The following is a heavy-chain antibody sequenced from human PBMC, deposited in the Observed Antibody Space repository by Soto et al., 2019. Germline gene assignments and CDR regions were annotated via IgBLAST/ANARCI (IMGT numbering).Heavy chain of an antibody. CDR3: ARDSDSGSYYLRNYFDY. D-gene: IGHD1-26*01. CDR1: GYTFTSYA. V-gene: IGHV1-3*01. CDR2: INAGNGNT. Sequence: ASVKVSFKASGYTFTSYAMHWVRQAPGQRLEWMGWINAGNGNTKYSQKFQGRVTITRDTSASTAYMELSSLRSEDTAVYYCARDSDSGSYYLRNYFDYWGQGTLVTVSS. J-gene: IGHJ4*02.